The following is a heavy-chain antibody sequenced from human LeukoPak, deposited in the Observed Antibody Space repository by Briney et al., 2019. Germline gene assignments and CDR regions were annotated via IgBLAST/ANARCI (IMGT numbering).Heavy chain of an antibody. CDR3: ARDLDVVVVAAMGPFNFQH. D-gene: IGHD2-15*01. Sequence: EASVKVSCKASGGTFSSYTISWVRQAPGQGLEWMGRIIPILGIAYYAQKFQGRVTITADKSTSTAYMELSSLRSEDTAVYYCARDLDVVVVAAMGPFNFQHWGQGTLVTVSS. CDR2: IIPILGIA. V-gene: IGHV1-69*04. CDR1: GGTFSSYT. J-gene: IGHJ1*01.